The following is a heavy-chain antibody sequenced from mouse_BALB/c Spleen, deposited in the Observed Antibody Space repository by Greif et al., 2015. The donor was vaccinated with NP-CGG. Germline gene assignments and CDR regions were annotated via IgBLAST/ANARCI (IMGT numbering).Heavy chain of an antibody. CDR2: INPYNGAT. Sequence: VQLKESGPELVKPGASVKISCKASGYSFTGYYMHWVKQSHVKSLEWIGRINPYNGATSYNQNFKDKASLTVDKSSSTAYMELHSLTSEDSAVYYCARGGIDYGFGAMDYWGQGTSVTVSS. J-gene: IGHJ4*01. D-gene: IGHD1-2*01. V-gene: IGHV1-31*01. CDR1: GYSFTGYY. CDR3: ARGGIDYGFGAMDY.